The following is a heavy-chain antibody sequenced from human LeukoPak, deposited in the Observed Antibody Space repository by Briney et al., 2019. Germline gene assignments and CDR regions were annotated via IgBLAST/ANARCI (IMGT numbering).Heavy chain of an antibody. CDR2: IYYTGST. CDR1: GGSISSGGYF. CDR3: ARAARGYLYYFDY. J-gene: IGHJ4*02. Sequence: PSETLSLTCTVSGGSISSGGYFWSWIRQHPGKDLEWIGYIYYTGSTYYNPSLKSRVAMSLGTSKNQFSLKLSSVTAADTAVYYCARAARGYLYYFDYWGQGTLVTVSS. D-gene: IGHD3-22*01. V-gene: IGHV4-31*03.